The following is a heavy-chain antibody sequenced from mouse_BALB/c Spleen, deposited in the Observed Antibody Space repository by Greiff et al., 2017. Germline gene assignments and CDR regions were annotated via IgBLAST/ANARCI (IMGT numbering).Heavy chain of an antibody. J-gene: IGHJ4*01. CDR3: ARDVGNYDAMDY. D-gene: IGHD2-1*01. V-gene: IGHV5-4*02. CDR1: GFTFSDYY. Sequence: EVQRVESGGGLVKPGGSLKLSCAASGFTFSDYYMYWVRQTPEKRLEWVATISDGGSYTYYPDSVKGRFTISRDNAKNNLYLQMSSLKSEDTAMYYCARDVGNYDAMDYWGQGTSVTVSS. CDR2: ISDGGSYT.